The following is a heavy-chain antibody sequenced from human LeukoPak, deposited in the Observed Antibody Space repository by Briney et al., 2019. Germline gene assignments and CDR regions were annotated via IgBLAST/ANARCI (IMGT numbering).Heavy chain of an antibody. CDR1: GYTFTTYG. CDR2: INTNTGNP. CDR3: ARGRGSSARLGYFYYYIDV. D-gene: IGHD1-26*01. Sequence: ASVKVSCKASGYTFTTYGINWVRQAPGQGLDWMGWINTNTGNPTYAQGFTGRFVFSLETSVSTSYLQITSLKAEDTAVYYCARGRGSSARLGYFYYYIDVWGQGTTVSVSS. V-gene: IGHV7-4-1*02. J-gene: IGHJ6*03.